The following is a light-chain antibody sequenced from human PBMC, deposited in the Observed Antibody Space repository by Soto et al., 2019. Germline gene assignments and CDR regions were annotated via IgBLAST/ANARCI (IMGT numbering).Light chain of an antibody. Sequence: EIVLTQSPGTLSLSPGERATLSCRANQSVSSAYLAWYQQKPGQAPRHLISCASIRSTGIPERFSGSGSGTDFILTISRLEPEDSAVYYCQQYGSSPPYTFGQGTKLEIK. CDR3: QQYGSSPPYT. CDR1: QSVSSAY. V-gene: IGKV3-20*01. J-gene: IGKJ2*01. CDR2: CAS.